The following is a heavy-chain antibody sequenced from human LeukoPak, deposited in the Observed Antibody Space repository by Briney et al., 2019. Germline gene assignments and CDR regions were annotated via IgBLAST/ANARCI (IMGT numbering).Heavy chain of an antibody. D-gene: IGHD3-3*01. Sequence: GASVKVSCKASGYTFTSYGISWVRQAPGQGLEWMGWISAYNANTNYAQNLQGRVTMTTDTSTSTAYMELRSLRSDDTAVYYCAREFRTYYDFWSGYYIFDYWGQGTLVTVSP. V-gene: IGHV1-18*01. CDR3: AREFRTYYDFWSGYYIFDY. CDR1: GYTFTSYG. CDR2: ISAYNANT. J-gene: IGHJ4*02.